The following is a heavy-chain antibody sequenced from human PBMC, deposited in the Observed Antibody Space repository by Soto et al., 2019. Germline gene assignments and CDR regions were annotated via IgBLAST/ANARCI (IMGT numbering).Heavy chain of an antibody. CDR1: GGTFSSYA. Sequence: SVKDSCKASGGTFSSYAISWGREAPVQGLEWMGGIIPIFGTANYAQKFQGRVTITADKSTSTAYMELSSLRSEDTAVYYCARETPGAPYYDSTPFIDYWGQGTLVTVSS. CDR3: ARETPGAPYYDSTPFIDY. V-gene: IGHV1-69*06. CDR2: IIPIFGTA. J-gene: IGHJ4*02. D-gene: IGHD3-22*01.